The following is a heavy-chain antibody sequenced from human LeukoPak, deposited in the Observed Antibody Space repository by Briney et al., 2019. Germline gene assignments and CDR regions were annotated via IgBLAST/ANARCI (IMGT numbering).Heavy chain of an antibody. Sequence: PGGSLRLPCAASGFTVSNNFMTWVRQPPGKGLEWVSIIYSGGSTYYADSVRGRFTISRDDSRNTLYLQMSSLRAEDTAVYYCARAVSNDYAAYWGRGTLVTVSS. J-gene: IGHJ4*02. D-gene: IGHD4-17*01. V-gene: IGHV3-53*03. CDR3: ARAVSNDYAAY. CDR1: GFTVSNNF. CDR2: IYSGGST.